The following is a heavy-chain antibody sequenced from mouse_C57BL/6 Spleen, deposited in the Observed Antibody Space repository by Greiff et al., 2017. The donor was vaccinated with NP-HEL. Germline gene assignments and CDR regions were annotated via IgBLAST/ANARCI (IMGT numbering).Heavy chain of an antibody. Sequence: EVQLVESGGGLVKPGGSLKLSCAASGFTFSDYGMHWVRQAPEKGLEWVAYISSGSSTIYYADTVKGRVTISRDNAKNTLFLQMTSLRSEDTAMYYCARRDGYYFDYWGQGTTLTVSS. V-gene: IGHV5-17*01. CDR3: ARRDGYYFDY. CDR1: GFTFSDYG. J-gene: IGHJ2*01. CDR2: ISSGSSTI.